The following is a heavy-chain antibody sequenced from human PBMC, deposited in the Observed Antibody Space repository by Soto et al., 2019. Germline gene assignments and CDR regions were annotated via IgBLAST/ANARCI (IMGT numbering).Heavy chain of an antibody. V-gene: IGHV3-30*18. D-gene: IGHD3-9*01. CDR1: GFTFSSYG. CDR3: AKDTEPLRYFDWLPDY. Sequence: GGSLRLSCAASGFTFSSYGMHWVRQAPGKGLEWVAVISYDGSNKYYADSVKGRFTISRDNSKNTLYLQMNSLRAEDTAVYYCAKDTEPLRYFDWLPDYRGQGTLVTVSS. J-gene: IGHJ4*02. CDR2: ISYDGSNK.